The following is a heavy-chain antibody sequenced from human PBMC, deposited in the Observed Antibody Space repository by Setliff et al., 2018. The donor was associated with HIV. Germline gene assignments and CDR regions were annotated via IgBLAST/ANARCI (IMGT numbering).Heavy chain of an antibody. J-gene: IGHJ2*01. CDR2: IYYTGST. V-gene: IGHV4-59*01. D-gene: IGHD2-15*01. Sequence: LSLTCSVSGDSIRSYYWSWIRQPPGKGLEWIGYIYYTGSTNYNPSLKSRVTISVDTSKNQFSLKLGSVTAADTAVYYCARDPGIVPIGYFDLWGRGTLVTVSS. CDR1: GDSIRSYY. CDR3: ARDPGIVPIGYFDL.